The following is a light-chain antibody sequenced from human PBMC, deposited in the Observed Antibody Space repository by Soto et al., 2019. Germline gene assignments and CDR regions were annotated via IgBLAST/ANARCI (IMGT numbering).Light chain of an antibody. V-gene: IGKV1-5*01. CDR2: DAS. J-gene: IGKJ1*01. Sequence: DIQLTQSPSILSASVGDRVTVTCRASQGISSCLAWYQQKPGKAPKLLIYDASSLESGVPSRFSGSGSGTEFTLTISSLQPEDFAVYYCQHPHSWPRTFGQGTKVDIK. CDR3: QHPHSWPRT. CDR1: QGISSC.